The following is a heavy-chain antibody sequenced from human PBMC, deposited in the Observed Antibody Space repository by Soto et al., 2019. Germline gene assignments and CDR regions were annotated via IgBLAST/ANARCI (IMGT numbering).Heavy chain of an antibody. V-gene: IGHV3-30*18. D-gene: IGHD5-18*01. Sequence: SGGSLRLSCAASGFTFSSYGMHWVRQAPGKGLEWVAVISYDGSNKYYADSVKGRFTISRDNSKNTLYLQMNSLRAEDTAVYYCAKDRVWIQLWSYGMDVWGQGTTVTVSS. CDR1: GFTFSSYG. CDR3: AKDRVWIQLWSYGMDV. CDR2: ISYDGSNK. J-gene: IGHJ6*02.